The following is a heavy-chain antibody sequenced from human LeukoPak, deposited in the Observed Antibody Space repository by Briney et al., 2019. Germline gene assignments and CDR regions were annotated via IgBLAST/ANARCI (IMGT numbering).Heavy chain of an antibody. J-gene: IGHJ4*02. CDR2: ISVSGCST. CDR3: AKGQKWELPLDY. V-gene: IGHV3-23*01. Sequence: GGSLRLSCAASGFTFSSYAMSWVRQAPGKGLDWVSAISVSGCSTYYAVPVKGRFTISRDNSNNTLCLQMNSLRAEDTAVYYCAKGQKWELPLDYWGEGTLVTVSS. D-gene: IGHD1-26*01. CDR1: GFTFSSYA.